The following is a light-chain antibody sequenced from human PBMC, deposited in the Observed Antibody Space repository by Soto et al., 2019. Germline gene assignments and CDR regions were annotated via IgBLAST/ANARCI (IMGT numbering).Light chain of an antibody. CDR2: RNN. V-gene: IGLV1-47*01. CDR1: SSNIGSNY. J-gene: IGLJ1*01. CDR3: AAWDDSLSGSYV. Sequence: QAVVTQPPSASGTPVQRVTISCSGSSSNIGSNYVYWYQQLPGTAPKLLIYRNNQRPSGVPDRFSGSKSGTSASLAISGLRSEDEADYYCAAWDDSLSGSYVFGTGTKLTVL.